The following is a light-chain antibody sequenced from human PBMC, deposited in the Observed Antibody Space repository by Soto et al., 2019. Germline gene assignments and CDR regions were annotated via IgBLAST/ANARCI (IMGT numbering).Light chain of an antibody. CDR1: QSIGSY. CDR3: QQYENLPT. Sequence: IQMTQSPSSLSASVGDRVTITCRAGQSIGSYLNWYQQKPGKAPNLLICAASNLGAGVPSRFRGSGSGTDFTFTISRLQPEDIATYYCQQYENLPTFGQGTRLEI. CDR2: AAS. J-gene: IGKJ5*01. V-gene: IGKV1-33*01.